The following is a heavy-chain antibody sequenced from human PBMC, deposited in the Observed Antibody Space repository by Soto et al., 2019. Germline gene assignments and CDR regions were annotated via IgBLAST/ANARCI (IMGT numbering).Heavy chain of an antibody. D-gene: IGHD3-16*02. Sequence: PSETLSLTCAVSGYSISSGYYWGWIRQPPGKGLEWIGSIYHSGSTYYNPSLKSRVTISVDTSKNQFSLKLSSVTAADTAVYYCARVGVWGSYPLDYWGQGTLVTVSS. CDR1: GYSISSGYY. CDR3: ARVGVWGSYPLDY. CDR2: IYHSGST. J-gene: IGHJ4*02. V-gene: IGHV4-38-2*01.